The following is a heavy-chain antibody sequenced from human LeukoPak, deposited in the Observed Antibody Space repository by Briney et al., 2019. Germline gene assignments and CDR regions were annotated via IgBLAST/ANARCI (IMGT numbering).Heavy chain of an antibody. J-gene: IGHJ3*02. CDR2: IKTDAITT. Sequence: GGSLRLSCAASGFNFSSYWMHWVRQAPGKGLVWVSLIKTDAITTIYADSVKGRFTVSRDHAKNTMDLQLNSLRAEDTAVYFCARGYSSGNSYDAFDMWGLGTKVTVSS. D-gene: IGHD3-22*01. CDR3: ARGYSSGNSYDAFDM. CDR1: GFNFSSYW. V-gene: IGHV3-74*01.